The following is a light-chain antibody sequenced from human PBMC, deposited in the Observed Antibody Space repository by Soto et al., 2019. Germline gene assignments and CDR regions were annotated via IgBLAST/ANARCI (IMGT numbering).Light chain of an antibody. J-gene: IGKJ1*01. Sequence: DIQITQSPSSLSASVGDRVTITCRPSQSISSYLNWYQQKPGKAPKLLIYAASSLQSGVPSRFSGSGSGTDFTLTISSLQPEDFATYYCQQSYSTPQTFGQGNKVDIK. V-gene: IGKV1-39*01. CDR2: AAS. CDR1: QSISSY. CDR3: QQSYSTPQT.